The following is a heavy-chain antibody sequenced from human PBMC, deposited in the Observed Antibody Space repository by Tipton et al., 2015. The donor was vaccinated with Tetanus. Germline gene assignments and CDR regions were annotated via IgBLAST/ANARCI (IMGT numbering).Heavy chain of an antibody. D-gene: IGHD5-12*01. CDR1: GYTFTSYG. CDR2: INPYNGNT. Sequence: QSGPEVKKPGASVKVSCKASGYTFTSYGISWVRQAPGQGLEWMGWINPYNGNTNYAQKLQGRVTMTTDTSTSTAHMELRSLRSDDTAVYYGARSRVVATISPFDYWGQGTLVTVSS. V-gene: IGHV1-18*01. CDR3: ARSRVVATISPFDY. J-gene: IGHJ4*02.